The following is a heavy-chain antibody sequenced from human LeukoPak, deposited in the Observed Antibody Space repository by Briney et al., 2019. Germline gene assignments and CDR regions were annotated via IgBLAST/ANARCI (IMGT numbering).Heavy chain of an antibody. D-gene: IGHD3-16*01. V-gene: IGHV1-69*13. Sequence: ASVKVSCKASGGTFSSYAISWVRQAPGQGLEWMGGIIPIFGTANYAQKFQGRVTITADESTSTAYMELSSLRSEDTAVYYCARANFRSGGRSRGIYYYYYMDVWGKGTTVTVSS. J-gene: IGHJ6*03. CDR3: ARANFRSGGRSRGIYYYYYMDV. CDR1: GGTFSSYA. CDR2: IIPIFGTA.